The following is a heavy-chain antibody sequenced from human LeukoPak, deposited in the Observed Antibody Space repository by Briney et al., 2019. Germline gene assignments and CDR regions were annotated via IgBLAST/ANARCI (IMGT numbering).Heavy chain of an antibody. V-gene: IGHV4-31*03. Sequence: SETLSLTCTVSGGSISSGGYYWSWIRQHPGKGLEWIGYIYYSGSTYYNPSLKSRVTISVDTSKNQFSLKLSSVTAADTAVYYCARGTGDYGWFDPWGQGTLVTVPS. CDR2: IYYSGST. CDR1: GGSISSGGYY. D-gene: IGHD4-17*01. CDR3: ARGTGDYGWFDP. J-gene: IGHJ5*02.